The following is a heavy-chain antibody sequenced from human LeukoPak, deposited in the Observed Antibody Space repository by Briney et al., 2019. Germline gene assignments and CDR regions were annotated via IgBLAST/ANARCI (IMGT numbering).Heavy chain of an antibody. CDR3: ARHGVRVVVPAAMAPFDY. CDR2: ISYGGST. V-gene: IGHV4-59*01. J-gene: IGHJ4*02. D-gene: IGHD2-2*01. Sequence: PSETLSLTCTVSGGSTSSYYWTWIRQPPGKGLEWIGYISYGGSTNYNPSLKSRVTISVDTSRTQFFLKLSSVTAADTAVYYCARHGVRVVVPAAMAPFDYWGQGTLVTVSS. CDR1: GGSTSSYY.